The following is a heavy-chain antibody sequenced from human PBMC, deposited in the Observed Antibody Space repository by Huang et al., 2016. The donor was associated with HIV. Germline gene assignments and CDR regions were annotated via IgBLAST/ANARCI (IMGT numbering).Heavy chain of an antibody. J-gene: IGHJ4*02. CDR1: GGTFSKSA. V-gene: IGHV1-69*13. D-gene: IGHD4-17*01. CDR2: IIPMLGTP. Sequence: QVQLVQSGAEVKTPGSSVKVSCKASGGTFSKSAISWVRQAPGQGLEWMGGIIPMLGTPNYARKFQGRVTITADDSTSTTYVEVSSLRSEDTALYYCARGQLGSYGDYDVLYWGQGTLVTVSS. CDR3: ARGQLGSYGDYDVLY.